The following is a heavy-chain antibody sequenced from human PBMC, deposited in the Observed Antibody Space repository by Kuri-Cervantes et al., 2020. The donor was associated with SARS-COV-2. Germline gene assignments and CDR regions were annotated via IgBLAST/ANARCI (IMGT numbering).Heavy chain of an antibody. J-gene: IGHJ6*03. CDR1: GFTFSSYE. D-gene: IGHD2-2*01. CDR3: ARDSCSSTSCYHYYMDV. CDR2: ISSSGSTI. Sequence: GESLKISCEASGFTFSSYEMNWVRQAPGKGLEWVSYISSSGSTIYYADSVKGRFTISRDNAKNSLYLQMNSLRAEDTAVYYCARDSCSSTSCYHYYMDVWLKRTTVTVSS. V-gene: IGHV3-48*03.